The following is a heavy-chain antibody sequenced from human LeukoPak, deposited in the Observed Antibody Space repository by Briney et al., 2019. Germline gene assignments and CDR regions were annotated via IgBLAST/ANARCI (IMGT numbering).Heavy chain of an antibody. CDR3: ATLRVGESDY. CDR2: ISSSSSYI. J-gene: IGHJ4*02. D-gene: IGHD3-10*01. Sequence: GGSLRLSCAASGFTFSSYSMNWVRQAPGKGLEWVSSISSSSSYIYYADSVKSRFTISRDNAKNSLYLQMNSLRAEDTAVYHCATLRVGESDYWGQGTLVTVSS. V-gene: IGHV3-21*01. CDR1: GFTFSSYS.